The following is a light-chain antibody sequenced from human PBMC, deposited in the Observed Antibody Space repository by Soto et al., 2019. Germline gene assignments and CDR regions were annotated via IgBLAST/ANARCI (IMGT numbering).Light chain of an antibody. J-gene: IGLJ3*02. Sequence: QSVLTQPRSVSGSPGQSVTISCTGTSSGVGGYGFVSWYQQHPGNAPKLMIYYVSGRPSGVPDRFSGSKSGNTASLTISGLQAEDEADYYCSSFAGNFIWVFGGGTKLTVL. V-gene: IGLV2-11*01. CDR2: YVS. CDR3: SSFAGNFIWV. CDR1: SSGVGGYGF.